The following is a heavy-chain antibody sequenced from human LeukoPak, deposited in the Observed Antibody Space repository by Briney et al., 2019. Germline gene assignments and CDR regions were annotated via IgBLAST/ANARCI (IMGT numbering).Heavy chain of an antibody. CDR2: IYPGDSDT. CDR3: ARRRGIKTFDY. V-gene: IGHV5-51*01. J-gene: IGHJ4*02. D-gene: IGHD1-1*01. CDR1: GYGFTSYW. Sequence: GESLKISCKGSGYGFTSYWIGWGRRMPGKGLEWMGIIYPGDSDTRYSPSFQGQVTISADKSISTAYLQWSSLKASDTAMYHCARRRGIKTFDYWGQGTLVTVSS.